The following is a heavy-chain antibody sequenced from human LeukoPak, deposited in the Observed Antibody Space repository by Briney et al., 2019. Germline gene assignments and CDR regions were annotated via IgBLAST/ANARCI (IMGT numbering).Heavy chain of an antibody. CDR3: AREARDHPPHSSSDY. CDR1: GGSISSSNYY. J-gene: IGHJ4*02. Sequence: SETLSLTCTVSGGSISSSNYYWGWIRQPPGKRLEWIGTIYYSGSTYYNPSLKSRVTISVDTSKNQFSLKLSSVTAADTAVYYCAREARDHPPHSSSDYWGQGTLVTVSS. V-gene: IGHV4-39*02. D-gene: IGHD6-19*01. CDR2: IYYSGST.